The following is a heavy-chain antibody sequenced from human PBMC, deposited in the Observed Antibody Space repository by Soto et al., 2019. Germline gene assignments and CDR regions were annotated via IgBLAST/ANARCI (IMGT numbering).Heavy chain of an antibody. CDR3: ARQPKQQLAHFDY. D-gene: IGHD6-13*01. CDR1: GFTFSSYA. J-gene: IGHJ4*02. CDR2: ISYDGSNK. Sequence: PGGSLRLSCAASGFTFSSYAMHWVRQAPGKGLEWVAVISYDGSNKYYADSVKGRFTISRDNSKNTLYLQMNSLRAEDTAVYYCARQPKQQLAHFDYWGQGTLVTVSS. V-gene: IGHV3-30-3*01.